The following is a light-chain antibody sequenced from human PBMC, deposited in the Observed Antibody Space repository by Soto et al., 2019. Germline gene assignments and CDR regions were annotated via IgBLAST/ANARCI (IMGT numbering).Light chain of an antibody. J-gene: IGKJ4*01. V-gene: IGKV1-5*03. CDR2: KAS. CDR3: IQDYNYPLT. CDR1: QTIGPW. Sequence: DIQMTQSPSTLSASVGDRVTISCRASQTIGPWLAWYQQKPGKAPNLLIYKASSLQSGVPSRFSGSGSGTDFTLTFSSLQPEDFATYYCIQDYNYPLTFGGGTKVDIK.